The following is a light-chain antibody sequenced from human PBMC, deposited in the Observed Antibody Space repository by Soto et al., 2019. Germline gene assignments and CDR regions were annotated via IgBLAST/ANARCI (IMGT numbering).Light chain of an antibody. CDR3: SSYTSSRDVV. V-gene: IGLV2-14*01. J-gene: IGLJ2*01. Sequence: QSALTQPASVSGSPGQSITISCTGTSSDVGGYNYVSWYQQHPGKAPKLMIYDVSNRPSGVSNRFSGSKSGSTASLTISGLQAEDEADYYCSSYTSSRDVVFGGGTQLTVL. CDR2: DVS. CDR1: SSDVGGYNY.